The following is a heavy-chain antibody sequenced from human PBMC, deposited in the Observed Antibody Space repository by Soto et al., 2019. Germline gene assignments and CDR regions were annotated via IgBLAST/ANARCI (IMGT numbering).Heavy chain of an antibody. J-gene: IGHJ6*02. CDR2: ISWNSGSI. Sequence: PGGSLRLSCAASGFTFSSYWMHWVRQAPGKGLVWVSGISWNSGSIGYADSVKGRFTISRDNAKNSLYLQMNSLRAEDTALYYCAKDSSTYYYYGMDVWGQGTTVTVSS. CDR3: AKDSSTYYYYGMDV. D-gene: IGHD6-13*01. V-gene: IGHV3-9*01. CDR1: GFTFSSYW.